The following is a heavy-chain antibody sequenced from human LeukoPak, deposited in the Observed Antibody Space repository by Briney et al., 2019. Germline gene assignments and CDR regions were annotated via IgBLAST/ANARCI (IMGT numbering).Heavy chain of an antibody. J-gene: IGHJ4*02. CDR1: GFIFSSYA. Sequence: GGSLRLSCAASGFIFSSYAMTWVRQATGKGLEWVSAISGSGGDTYYADSVKGRFTISRDNSKNTVYLQMNSLRAEDTAVYHCAKGQKMIDYWGEGTLVTVSS. CDR3: AKGQKMIDY. V-gene: IGHV3-23*01. D-gene: IGHD5-24*01. CDR2: ISGSGGDT.